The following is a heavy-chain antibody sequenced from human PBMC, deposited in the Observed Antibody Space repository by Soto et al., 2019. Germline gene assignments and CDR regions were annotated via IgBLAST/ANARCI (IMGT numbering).Heavy chain of an antibody. J-gene: IGHJ4*02. CDR3: AKGWDYYDSSGYFDY. Sequence: PGGSLRLSCAASGFTFSSYGMHWVRQAPGKGLEWVAVISYDGSNKYYADSVKGRFTISRDNSKNTLYLQMNSLRAEDTAVYYCAKGWDYYDSSGYFDYWGQGTLVTVSS. CDR1: GFTFSSYG. V-gene: IGHV3-30*18. CDR2: ISYDGSNK. D-gene: IGHD3-22*01.